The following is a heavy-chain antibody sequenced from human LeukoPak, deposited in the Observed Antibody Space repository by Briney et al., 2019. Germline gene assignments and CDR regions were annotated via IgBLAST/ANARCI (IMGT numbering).Heavy chain of an antibody. D-gene: IGHD1-1*01. CDR1: GFIFNNYA. Sequence: GGSLRLSCAASGFIFNNYAMHWVRQAPGKGLEWVAAISYDRNNKYYADSVKGLFTISRDNSENTLYLQMNSLRADDTAVFYCARGPHWNYFDYWGQGALVTVPS. CDR2: ISYDRNNK. CDR3: ARGPHWNYFDY. J-gene: IGHJ4*02. V-gene: IGHV3-30-3*01.